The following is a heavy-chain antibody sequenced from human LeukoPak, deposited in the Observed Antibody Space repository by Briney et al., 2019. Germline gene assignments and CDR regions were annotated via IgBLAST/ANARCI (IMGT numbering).Heavy chain of an antibody. CDR3: TRDSYARSGSLYYYYGMDV. J-gene: IGHJ6*02. Sequence: VGSLRLSCAASGFTFSSYWMHWVRHAPGKGLVWVSRIINDGGSTSYADSVKGRFTISRDNGKKTLYLQIDILRAEDTAVYYCTRDSYARSGSLYYYYGMDVWGQGTTVTVSS. CDR1: GFTFSSYW. V-gene: IGHV3-74*01. D-gene: IGHD3-3*01. CDR2: IINDGGST.